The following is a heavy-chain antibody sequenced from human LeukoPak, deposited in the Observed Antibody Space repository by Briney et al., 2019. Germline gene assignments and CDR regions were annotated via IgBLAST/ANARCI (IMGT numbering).Heavy chain of an antibody. J-gene: IGHJ5*02. CDR3: ARGTHRVGYDYVWGSYT. V-gene: IGHV3-30*03. Sequence: PGRSLRLSCAASGFTFSSYGMNWVRQAPGKGLEWVAVISYDGSNKYYADSVKGRFTISRDNSKNTLYLQMNSLRAEDTAVYYCARGTHRVGYDYVWGSYTWGQGTLVTVSS. CDR1: GFTFSSYG. D-gene: IGHD3-16*01. CDR2: ISYDGSNK.